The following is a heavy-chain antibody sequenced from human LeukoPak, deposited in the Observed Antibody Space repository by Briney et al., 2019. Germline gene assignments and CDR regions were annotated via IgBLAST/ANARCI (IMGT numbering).Heavy chain of an antibody. D-gene: IGHD2-2*01. CDR2: IYYSGST. V-gene: IGHV4-59*01. CDR1: GGSISSYY. CDR3: ASARTTAFMDV. J-gene: IGHJ6*04. Sequence: SETLSLTCTVSGGSISSYYWSWIRQPPGKGLEWIGYIYYSGSTNYNPSLKSRVTISVDTSTNQCSLKLTSVTAADTAVYYCASARTTAFMDVWGKGTTVTVSS.